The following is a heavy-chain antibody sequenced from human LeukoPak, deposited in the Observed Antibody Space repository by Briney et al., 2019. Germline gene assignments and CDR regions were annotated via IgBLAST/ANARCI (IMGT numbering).Heavy chain of an antibody. J-gene: IGHJ5*02. CDR2: ISSSGSTI. D-gene: IGHD3-22*01. CDR1: GFTFSSYE. V-gene: IGHV3-48*03. CDR3: ASLVHYYDSSGYWP. Sequence: GSLRFSCAASGFTFSSYEMNWVRQAPGKGLEWVSYISSSGSTIYYADSVKGRFTISRDNAKNSLYLQMNSLRAEDTAVYYCASLVHYYDSSGYWPWGQGTLVTVSS.